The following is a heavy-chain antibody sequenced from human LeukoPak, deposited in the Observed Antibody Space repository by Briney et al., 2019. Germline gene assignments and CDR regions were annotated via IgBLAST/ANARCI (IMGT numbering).Heavy chain of an antibody. CDR3: ARYEGSGWFDY. J-gene: IGHJ4*02. CDR1: GFTFSSYA. CDR2: ISYDGSNK. Sequence: PGGSLRLSCAASGFTFSSYAMHWVRQAPGKGLEWVAVISYDGSNKYYADSVKGRFTISRDNSKNTLYLQMNSLRAEDTAVYYCARYEGSGWFDYWGQGTLVTVSS. V-gene: IGHV3-30*04. D-gene: IGHD6-19*01.